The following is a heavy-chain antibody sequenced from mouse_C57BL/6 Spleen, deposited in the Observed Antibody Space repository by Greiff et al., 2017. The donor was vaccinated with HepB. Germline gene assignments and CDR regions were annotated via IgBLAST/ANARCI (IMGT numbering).Heavy chain of an antibody. V-gene: IGHV1-39*01. CDR1: GYSFTDYN. CDR3: ARSIWLPYYYGSRLDY. Sequence: EVQLVESGPELVKPGASVKISCKASGYSFTDYNMNWVKQSNGKSLEWIGVINPNNGTTSYNQKFKGKATLTVDQSSSTAYIQLNSLTSEYSAVYFCARSIWLPYYYGSRLDYWGQGTTLTVYS. D-gene: IGHD1-1*01. CDR2: INPNNGTT. J-gene: IGHJ2*01.